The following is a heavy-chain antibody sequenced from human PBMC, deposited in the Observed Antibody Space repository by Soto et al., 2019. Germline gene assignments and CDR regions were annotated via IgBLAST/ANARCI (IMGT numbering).Heavy chain of an antibody. Sequence: GGSLRLSCAASGFTFSSYSMNWVRQAPGKGLEWVSSISSSSSYIYYADSVKGRFTISRDNAKNSLYLQMNSLRAEDTAVYYCARERMSAINWFDPWGQGTLVTVSS. CDR1: GFTFSSYS. CDR3: ARERMSAINWFDP. J-gene: IGHJ5*02. CDR2: ISSSSSYI. V-gene: IGHV3-21*01.